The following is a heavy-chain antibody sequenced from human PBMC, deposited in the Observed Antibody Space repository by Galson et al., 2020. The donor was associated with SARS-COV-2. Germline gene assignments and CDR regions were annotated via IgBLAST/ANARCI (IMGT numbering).Heavy chain of an antibody. Sequence: SETLSLTCTVAGGSISNHYWSWIRQPAGKGLEWIGRIHTSGSTNHNPSLKSRVTISVDTSKNQFSLKMNSVTAADTAVYYCARLTPTQWELPNYFDYWGQGTLVTVSS. CDR2: IHTSGST. V-gene: IGHV4-4*07. CDR3: ARLTPTQWELPNYFDY. J-gene: IGHJ4*02. CDR1: GGSISNHY. D-gene: IGHD1-26*01.